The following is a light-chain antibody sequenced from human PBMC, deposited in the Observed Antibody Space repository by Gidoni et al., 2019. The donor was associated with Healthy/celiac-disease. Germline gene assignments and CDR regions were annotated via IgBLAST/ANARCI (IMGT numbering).Light chain of an antibody. Sequence: IHMTPSPSSLSASVGDRVTITCRASQSISSYLNWYQQKPGKAPKLLIYAASSLQSGVPSRFSGSGSGTDFTLTISSLQPEDFATYYCQQSYSTPGTFGQGTKVEIK. CDR2: AAS. CDR3: QQSYSTPGT. V-gene: IGKV1-39*01. J-gene: IGKJ1*01. CDR1: QSISSY.